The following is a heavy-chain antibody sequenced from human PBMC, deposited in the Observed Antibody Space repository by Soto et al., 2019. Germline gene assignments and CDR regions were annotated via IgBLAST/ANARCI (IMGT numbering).Heavy chain of an antibody. CDR3: ARDAGDYGDYDFDY. V-gene: IGHV4-59*01. D-gene: IGHD4-17*01. CDR2: IYYSGST. J-gene: IGHJ4*02. Sequence: SETLSLTCTVSGGSISSYYWSWIRQPPGKGLEWIGYIYYSGSTNYNPSLKSRVTISVDTSKNQFSLKLSSVTAADTAVYYCARDAGDYGDYDFDYWGQGTLVTV. CDR1: GGSISSYY.